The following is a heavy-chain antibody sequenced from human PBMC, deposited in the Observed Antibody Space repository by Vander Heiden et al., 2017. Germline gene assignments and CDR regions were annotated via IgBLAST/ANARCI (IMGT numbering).Heavy chain of an antibody. V-gene: IGHV1-8*01. J-gene: IGHJ4*02. D-gene: IGHD6-19*01. CDR3: ARAHPGYSSGWYDPYFDY. CDR2: NSGNT. Sequence: NSGNTGYSQKFQGRVTMTRNTSISTAYMGLSSMRSEDKAVYYCARAHPGYSSGWYDPYFDYWGQGTLVTVSS.